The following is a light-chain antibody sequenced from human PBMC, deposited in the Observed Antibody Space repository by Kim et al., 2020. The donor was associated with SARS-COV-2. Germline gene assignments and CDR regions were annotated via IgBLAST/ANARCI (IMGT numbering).Light chain of an antibody. CDR2: KDS. V-gene: IGLV3-27*01. CDR1: VLAKKY. CDR3: YSAADNNLGV. Sequence: VSPGQTARITCSGDVLAKKYARWFQQKPGQAPVLVIYKDSERPSGIPERFSGSSSGTTVTLTISGAQVEDEADYYCYSAADNNLGVFGGGTKVTVL. J-gene: IGLJ3*02.